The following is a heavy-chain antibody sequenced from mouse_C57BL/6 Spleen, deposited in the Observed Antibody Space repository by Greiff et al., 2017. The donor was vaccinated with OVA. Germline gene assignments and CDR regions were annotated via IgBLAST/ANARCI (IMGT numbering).Heavy chain of an antibody. Sequence: VQLQESGAELVRPGASVTLSCKASGYTFTDYEMHWVKQTPVHGLEWIGAIDPETGGTAYNQKFKGKAILTADKSSSTAYMELRSLTSEDSAVYYCTRSGNTGLDYWGQGTTLTVSS. J-gene: IGHJ2*01. CDR1: GYTFTDYE. CDR3: TRSGNTGLDY. V-gene: IGHV1-15*01. D-gene: IGHD4-1*01. CDR2: IDPETGGT.